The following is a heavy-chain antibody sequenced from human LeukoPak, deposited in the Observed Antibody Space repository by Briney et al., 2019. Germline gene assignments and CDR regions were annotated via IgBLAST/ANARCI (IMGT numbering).Heavy chain of an antibody. CDR3: ARRDFSGSYYDY. D-gene: IGHD1-26*01. CDR2: IYPSDSDT. V-gene: IGHV5-51*01. Sequence: RGESLKIPCKGSGYRFTSYWIGWVRQMPGKGLEWMGIIYPSDSDTTYSPSFQGQVTISADKSISTAYLQWSSLKASDTAMYYCARRDFSGSYYDYWGQGTLVTVSS. CDR1: GYRFTSYW. J-gene: IGHJ4*02.